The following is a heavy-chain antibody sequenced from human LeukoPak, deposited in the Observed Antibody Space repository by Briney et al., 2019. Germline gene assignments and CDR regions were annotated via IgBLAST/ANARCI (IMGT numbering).Heavy chain of an antibody. J-gene: IGHJ6*02. Sequence: GGSLRLSCAASGFTFSSYAMSWVRQAPGKGLEWVSAISGSGGSTYYADSVKGRFTISRDNSKNTLYQQMNSLRAEDTAVYYCAKATRGRYCSSTSCYGAYYYYGMDVWGQGTTVTVSS. CDR1: GFTFSSYA. V-gene: IGHV3-23*01. D-gene: IGHD2-2*01. CDR2: ISGSGGST. CDR3: AKATRGRYCSSTSCYGAYYYYGMDV.